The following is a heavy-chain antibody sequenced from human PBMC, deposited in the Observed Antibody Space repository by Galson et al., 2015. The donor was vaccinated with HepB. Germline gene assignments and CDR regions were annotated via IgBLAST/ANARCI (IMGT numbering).Heavy chain of an antibody. D-gene: IGHD4-11*01. CDR2: VKGKIDGETT. CDR3: TTYSAGRPEYFQY. V-gene: IGHV3-15*01. J-gene: IGHJ1*01. CDR1: GLTFNNAW. Sequence: SLRLSCADSGLTFNNAWVSWVRQAPGKGLEWVGRVKGKIDGETTDYAAPVEGRFIISRDDSGNTVYLQINSLKTEDTALYYCTTYSAGRPEYFQYWGQGTLVTVSS.